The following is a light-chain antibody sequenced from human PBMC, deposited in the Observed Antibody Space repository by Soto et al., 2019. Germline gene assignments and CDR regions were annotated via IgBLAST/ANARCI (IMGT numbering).Light chain of an antibody. V-gene: IGKV4-1*01. Sequence: DIVMTQSPGPLAVSLGERATINCKSSQSVLYSSNNKNYLAWYQQKPGQPPKLLIYWASTRESGVPDRFSGSGSGTDFTLTISSLQAEDVAVYYCQQYYSTTLTFGPGTKVDIK. CDR2: WAS. CDR1: QSVLYSSNNKNY. J-gene: IGKJ3*01. CDR3: QQYYSTTLT.